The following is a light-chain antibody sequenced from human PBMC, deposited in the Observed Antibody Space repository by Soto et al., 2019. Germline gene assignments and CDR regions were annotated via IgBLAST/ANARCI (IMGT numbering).Light chain of an antibody. CDR1: SSDVGAYIY. CDR2: EVN. V-gene: IGLV2-14*03. CDR3: SAYSDIDTKV. J-gene: IGLJ1*01. Sequence: QSSLAQPASVSGSPGQSITISCGGTSSDVGAYIYVSCYQQFPGKAPKLILYEVNNRPSGVSNRFSGSKSGTTASLTISGLQPEDEADYYCSAYSDIDTKVFGTGTKVTVL.